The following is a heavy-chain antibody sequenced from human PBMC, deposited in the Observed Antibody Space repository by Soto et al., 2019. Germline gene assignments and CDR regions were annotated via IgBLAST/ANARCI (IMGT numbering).Heavy chain of an antibody. Sequence: QITLKESGPTLVTPTQTLTLTCTFSGFSLSTSGVGVGWIRQPPGKALEWLALIYWDDDTRYRPSLKSRLTITQDPSKNQVVLTMANMDPVDTATYYCAHSHPITGTHGYYFDYWGQGTLVTVSS. CDR1: GFSLSTSGVG. CDR2: IYWDDDT. V-gene: IGHV2-5*02. D-gene: IGHD1-20*01. CDR3: AHSHPITGTHGYYFDY. J-gene: IGHJ4*02.